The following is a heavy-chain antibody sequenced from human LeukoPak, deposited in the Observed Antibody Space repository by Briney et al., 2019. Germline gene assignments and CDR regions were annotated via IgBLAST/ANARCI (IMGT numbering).Heavy chain of an antibody. D-gene: IGHD2-15*01. CDR2: INPNSGGT. V-gene: IGHV1-2*02. CDR3: ARGLCSGGSCYSRDY. CDR1: XYTFTXXY. J-gene: IGHJ4*02. Sequence: VSCXAXXYTFTXXYIHWVRQAPGQGLEWMGWINPNSGGTNYAQKFQGRVTITRDTSISTAYMELSRLISDDTAVYYCARGLCSGGSCYSRDYWGQGTLVTVSS.